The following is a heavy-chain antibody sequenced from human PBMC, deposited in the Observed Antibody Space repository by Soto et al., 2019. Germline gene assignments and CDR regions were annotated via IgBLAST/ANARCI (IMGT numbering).Heavy chain of an antibody. V-gene: IGHV3-23*01. Sequence: EVQLLESGGGLVQPGGSLRLSCAASGFTFSSYAMSWVRQAPGKGLEWVSAISGSGGSTYYADSVKGRFTISRDNSKNTLYLQMNSLRAEDTAVYYCAKDGGNSCSGGSCYSARDAFDIWGQGTMVTVSS. J-gene: IGHJ3*02. D-gene: IGHD2-15*01. CDR1: GFTFSSYA. CDR3: AKDGGNSCSGGSCYSARDAFDI. CDR2: ISGSGGST.